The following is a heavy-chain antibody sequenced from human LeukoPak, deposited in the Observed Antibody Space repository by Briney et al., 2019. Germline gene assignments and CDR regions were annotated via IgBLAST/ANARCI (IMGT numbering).Heavy chain of an antibody. D-gene: IGHD2-21*01. CDR1: GGSISGYY. Sequence: SETLSLTCTLSGGSISGYYWSWIRQPPGKGLEWIGYMSYSGSTNYNPSLKSRVTISVDTSKNQFSLKMSSVTTADTAVYYCARGEGGGNWREGNYYYYYYMDVWGKGTTVTVSS. CDR3: ARGEGGGNWREGNYYYYYYMDV. CDR2: MSYSGST. J-gene: IGHJ6*03. V-gene: IGHV4-59*01.